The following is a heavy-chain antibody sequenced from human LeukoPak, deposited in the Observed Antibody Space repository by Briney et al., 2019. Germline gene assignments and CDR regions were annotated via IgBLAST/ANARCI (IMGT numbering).Heavy chain of an antibody. V-gene: IGHV4-34*01. Sequence: SETLSLTCAVYGGSFSGYYWSWIRQPPGKWLEWIGEINHSGSTNYNPSLKSRVTISVDTSKNQFSLKLSSVTAADTAVYYCARRGYDSSAYREGFDIWGQGTMVTVSS. J-gene: IGHJ3*02. D-gene: IGHD3-22*01. CDR2: INHSGST. CDR1: GGSFSGYY. CDR3: ARRGYDSSAYREGFDI.